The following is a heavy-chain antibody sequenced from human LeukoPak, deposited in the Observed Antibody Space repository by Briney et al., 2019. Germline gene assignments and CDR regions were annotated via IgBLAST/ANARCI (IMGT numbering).Heavy chain of an antibody. Sequence: AASVKVSCKASGYTFTSYDINWVRQATGQGLEWMGWMNPNSGNTGYAQKFQGRVTMTRNTSISTAYMELSSLRSEDTAVYYCARGRGYYYGSGSLNWFDPWGQGTLVTVSS. CDR3: ARGRGYYYGSGSLNWFDP. CDR2: MNPNSGNT. V-gene: IGHV1-8*01. CDR1: GYTFTSYD. D-gene: IGHD3-10*01. J-gene: IGHJ5*02.